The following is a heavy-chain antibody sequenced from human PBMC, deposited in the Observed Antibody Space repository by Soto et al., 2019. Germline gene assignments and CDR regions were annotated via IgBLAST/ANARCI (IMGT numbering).Heavy chain of an antibody. CDR1: GFTFSSYG. CDR2: IWYDGSNK. Sequence: PGGSLRLSCAASGFTFSSYGMHWVRQAPGKGLEWVAVIWYDGSNKYYADSVKGRFTISRDNSKNTLYLQMNSLRAEDTAVYYCARDGNSDYEDPYYYYYMDVWGKGTTVTVSS. CDR3: ARDGNSDYEDPYYYYYMDV. J-gene: IGHJ6*03. V-gene: IGHV3-33*01. D-gene: IGHD5-12*01.